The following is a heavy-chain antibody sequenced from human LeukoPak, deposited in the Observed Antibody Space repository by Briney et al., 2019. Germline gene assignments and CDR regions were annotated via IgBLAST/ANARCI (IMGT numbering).Heavy chain of an antibody. Sequence: GGSLRLSCAASGFIFSTTWMNWVRQAPGKGLEWVANIKQDGSEKYYVDSVKGRFTISRDNAKNSLYLQMNSLRAEDTAVYYCARDGGTYSPNPPIDEWDYWGQGTLVTVSS. CDR1: GFIFSTTW. D-gene: IGHD1-26*01. J-gene: IGHJ4*02. CDR2: IKQDGSEK. V-gene: IGHV3-7*01. CDR3: ARDGGTYSPNPPIDEWDY.